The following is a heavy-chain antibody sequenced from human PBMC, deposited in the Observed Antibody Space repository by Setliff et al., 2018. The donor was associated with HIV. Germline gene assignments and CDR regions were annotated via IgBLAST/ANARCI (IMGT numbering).Heavy chain of an antibody. CDR2: VNTHSGYT. J-gene: IGHJ4*02. CDR3: ARGKTWLRFLDY. V-gene: IGHV1-18*01. CDR1: GYTFNNYG. D-gene: IGHD5-12*01. Sequence: ASVKVSCKASGYTFNNYGISWVRQAPGQGLEWMGWVNTHSGYTNYAQNVQGRVTVTMDTSTSTAYMELGSLKSDDTAVYYCARGKTWLRFLDYWGQGILVTVSS.